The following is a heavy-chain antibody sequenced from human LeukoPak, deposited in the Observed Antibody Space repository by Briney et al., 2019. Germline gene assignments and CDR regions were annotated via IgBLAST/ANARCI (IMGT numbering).Heavy chain of an antibody. CDR1: GFTFSSYW. J-gene: IGHJ3*02. CDR2: IKQDGSEK. D-gene: IGHD6-13*01. CDR3: ASRGSAAGDAFDI. Sequence: GGSLRLSCAASGFTFSSYWMSWVRQAPGKGLEWVANIKQDGSEKYYVDSVKGRFTISRDNAKNSLYLQMNSLRAEDTAVYYCASRGSAAGDAFDIWGQGTMVTVSS. V-gene: IGHV3-7*01.